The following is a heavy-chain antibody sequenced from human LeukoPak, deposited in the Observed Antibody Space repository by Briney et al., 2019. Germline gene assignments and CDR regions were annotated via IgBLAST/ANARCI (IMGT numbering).Heavy chain of an antibody. CDR1: GTTFSSFG. CDR2: IWYDGSNE. CDR3: ARDSPVTAGPFDP. D-gene: IGHD4-11*01. J-gene: IGHJ5*02. V-gene: IGHV3-33*01. Sequence: PGGSLRLSCVASGTTFSSFGMHWVRQAPGKGLEWVAFIWYDGSNEYYADSVKGRFTIFRDNSKNTLYLQMNSLRGDDTAVYYCARDSPVTAGPFDPWGQGTLVTVSS.